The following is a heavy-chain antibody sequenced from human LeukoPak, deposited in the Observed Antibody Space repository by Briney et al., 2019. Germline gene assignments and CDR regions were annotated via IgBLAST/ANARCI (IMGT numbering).Heavy chain of an antibody. V-gene: IGHV3-23*01. CDR2: ISGSGGST. CDR1: GFTFSSYA. D-gene: IGHD4-17*01. J-gene: IGHJ3*02. Sequence: TGGSLRLSCAASGFTFSSYAMSWVRQAPGKGLEWVSAISGSGGSTYYADSVKGRFTISRDNSKNTLYLQMNSLRAEDTAVYYTRTVSNRGAFDIWGQGTMVTVSS. CDR3: RTVSNRGAFDI.